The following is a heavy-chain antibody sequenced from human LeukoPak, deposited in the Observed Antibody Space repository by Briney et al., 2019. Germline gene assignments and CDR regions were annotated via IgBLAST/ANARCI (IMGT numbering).Heavy chain of an antibody. J-gene: IGHJ4*02. Sequence: SVKVSCKASGGTFSSYAISWVRQAPGQGLEWMGGIIPIFGTANYAQKFQGRVTVTTDESTSTAYMELSSLRSEDTAVYYCASALVSMGSGWYNFDYWGQGTLVTVSS. CDR1: GGTFSSYA. CDR2: IIPIFGTA. D-gene: IGHD6-19*01. CDR3: ASALVSMGSGWYNFDY. V-gene: IGHV1-69*05.